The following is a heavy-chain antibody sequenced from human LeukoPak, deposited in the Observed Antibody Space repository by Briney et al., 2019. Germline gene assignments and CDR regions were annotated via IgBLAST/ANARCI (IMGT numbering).Heavy chain of an antibody. J-gene: IGHJ5*02. V-gene: IGHV3-74*01. CDR1: GFTFSSYW. CDR3: ARVVSSSWSNWFDP. Sequence: GGSLRLSCAASGFTFSSYWMHWVRQAPGKGLVWVSRINSDVSSTSYADSVKGRFTISRDNAKNTLYLQMNSLRAEDTAVYYCARVVSSSWSNWFDPWGQGTLVTVSS. D-gene: IGHD6-13*01. CDR2: INSDVSST.